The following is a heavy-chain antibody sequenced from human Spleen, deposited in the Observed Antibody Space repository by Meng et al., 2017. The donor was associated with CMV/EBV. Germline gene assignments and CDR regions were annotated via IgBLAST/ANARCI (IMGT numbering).Heavy chain of an antibody. D-gene: IGHD2-21*01. Sequence: ASVKVSCKASGYTFSNYDINWVRQAPGQGLEWMGWMNPNSGNSGYAQKFQGRVTMTRTTSINTAYMELSSLRSEDTAVYYCARGPLRAPRPYFFDSWGQGSLVTVSS. CDR1: GYTFSNYD. CDR2: MNPNSGNS. J-gene: IGHJ4*02. CDR3: ARGPLRAPRPYFFDS. V-gene: IGHV1-8*01.